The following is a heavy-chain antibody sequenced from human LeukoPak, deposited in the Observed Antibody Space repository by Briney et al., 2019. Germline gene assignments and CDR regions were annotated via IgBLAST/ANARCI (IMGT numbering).Heavy chain of an antibody. CDR3: AKSAPYSSSWSPNYFDY. CDR1: GFTFSSSW. D-gene: IGHD6-13*01. CDR2: ISWNSGSI. J-gene: IGHJ4*02. Sequence: GGSLRLSCAASGFTFSSSWMVWVRQAPGKGLEWVSGISWNSGSIGYADSVKGRFTISRDNAKNSLYLQMNSLRAEDMALYYCAKSAPYSSSWSPNYFDYWGQGTLVTVSS. V-gene: IGHV3-9*03.